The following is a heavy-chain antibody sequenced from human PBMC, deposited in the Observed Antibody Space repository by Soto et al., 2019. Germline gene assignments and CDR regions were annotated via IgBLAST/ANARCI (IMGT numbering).Heavy chain of an antibody. CDR3: AKAGVGPNYSYGFSIDY. CDR1: GFTFSSYA. J-gene: IGHJ4*02. Sequence: GGSLRLSCAASGFTFSSYAMSWVRQAPGKGLEWVSAISGSGGSTYYADSVKGRFTISRDNSKNPLYLQMNSLRAEDTAVYYCAKAGVGPNYSYGFSIDYWGQGTLVTVSS. D-gene: IGHD5-18*01. CDR2: ISGSGGST. V-gene: IGHV3-23*01.